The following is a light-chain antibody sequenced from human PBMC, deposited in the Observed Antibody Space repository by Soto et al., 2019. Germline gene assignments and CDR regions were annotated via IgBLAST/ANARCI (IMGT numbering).Light chain of an antibody. Sequence: EIVLTQSPGTLSLSPGERATLSCRASQSVSSSYLAWYQQEPGQAPRLVIYGASSRATGIPDRFSGSGSGTDFTLTISRLEPEDFAVYYCQQSGSSPLTFGGGTKVEIK. CDR3: QQSGSSPLT. J-gene: IGKJ4*01. V-gene: IGKV3-20*01. CDR2: GAS. CDR1: QSVSSSY.